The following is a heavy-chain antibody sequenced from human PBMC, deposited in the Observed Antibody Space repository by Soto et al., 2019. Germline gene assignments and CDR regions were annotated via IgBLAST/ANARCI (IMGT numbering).Heavy chain of an antibody. J-gene: IGHJ4*02. CDR2: ISGSGGST. D-gene: IGHD3-10*01. CDR3: AKDPLDESSGIHDY. V-gene: IGHV3-23*01. Sequence: EVQLLESGGGLVQPGGSLRLSCAASGFTFSSYAMSWVRQAPGKGLEWVSAISGSGGSTYYADSVTGRFTISRDNSKNTLYLQMNSLRAEDTAVYYCAKDPLDESSGIHDYWGQGTLVTVSS. CDR1: GFTFSSYA.